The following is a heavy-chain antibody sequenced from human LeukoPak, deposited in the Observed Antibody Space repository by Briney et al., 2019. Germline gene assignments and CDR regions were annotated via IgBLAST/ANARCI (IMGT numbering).Heavy chain of an antibody. D-gene: IGHD2-2*01. Sequence: GASVEVSCKASGGTFSSYAISWVRQAPGQGLEWMGRINPNTGGTDYAQKFQGRVTMTRDTSISTAYMDLSRLRSDDTAVYYCARGYCSSTSCLFDYWGQGTLVTVSS. CDR2: INPNTGGT. V-gene: IGHV1-2*06. CDR1: GGTFSSYA. J-gene: IGHJ4*02. CDR3: ARGYCSSTSCLFDY.